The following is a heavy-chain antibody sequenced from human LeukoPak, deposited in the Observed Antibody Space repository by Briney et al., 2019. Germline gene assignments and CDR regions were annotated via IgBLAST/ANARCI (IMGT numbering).Heavy chain of an antibody. CDR3: ARHSTMVRGPHDY. J-gene: IGHJ4*02. CDR2: TYYRSKWYN. CDR1: GDSVSSNSAA. V-gene: IGHV6-1*01. Sequence: SQTLSLTCGISGDSVSSNSAAWNWIRQSPSRGLEWLGRTYYRSKWYNDYAVSVKSRITINPDTSKNQFSLKLSSVTAADTAVYYCARHSTMVRGPHDYWGQGTLVTVSS. D-gene: IGHD3-10*01.